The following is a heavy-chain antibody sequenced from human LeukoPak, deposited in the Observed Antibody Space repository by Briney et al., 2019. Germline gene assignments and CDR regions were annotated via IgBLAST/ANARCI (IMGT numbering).Heavy chain of an antibody. CDR2: IKQDGSEK. CDR1: GFTFSSYA. D-gene: IGHD3-10*01. V-gene: IGHV3-7*01. J-gene: IGHJ4*02. Sequence: GGSLRLSCAASGFTFSSYAMYWVRQAPGKGLEWVANIKQDGSEKYYVDSVKGRFTISRDNAKNSLYLQMNSLRAEDTAVYYCARRGGWGQGTLVTVSS. CDR3: ARRGG.